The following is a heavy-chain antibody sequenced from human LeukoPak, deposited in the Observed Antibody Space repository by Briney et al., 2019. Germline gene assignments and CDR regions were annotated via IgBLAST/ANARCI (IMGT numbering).Heavy chain of an antibody. Sequence: GGSLRLSCAASGFTFSSYNMNWVRQAPGKGPEWVSYISSSSNTIYYADSVKGRFTISRDNAKDTLYLQMSSLRAEDTAVYYCARFASDSGTPVEYWGQGALVTVSS. J-gene: IGHJ4*02. CDR1: GFTFSSYN. CDR3: ARFASDSGTPVEY. D-gene: IGHD1-26*01. CDR2: ISSSSNTI. V-gene: IGHV3-48*04.